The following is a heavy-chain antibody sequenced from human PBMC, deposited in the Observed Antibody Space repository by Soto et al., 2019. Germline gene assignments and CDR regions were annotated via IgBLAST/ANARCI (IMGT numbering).Heavy chain of an antibody. Sequence: GGSLTLSCAASGVTFSSYSMHWVRQAPGKGLEWVAVISYDGSNKYYADAVKGRFTISRDNSKNTLYLQMNSLRAEDTAVYYCARVRDYYDSSCPYYYYGMDVWGQGTTVTVSS. CDR3: ARVRDYYDSSCPYYYYGMDV. V-gene: IGHV3-30-3*01. D-gene: IGHD3-22*01. J-gene: IGHJ6*02. CDR1: GVTFSSYS. CDR2: ISYDGSNK.